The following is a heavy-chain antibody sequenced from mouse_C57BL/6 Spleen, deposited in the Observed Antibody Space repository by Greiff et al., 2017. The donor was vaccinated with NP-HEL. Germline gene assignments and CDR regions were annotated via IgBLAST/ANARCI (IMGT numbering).Heavy chain of an antibody. V-gene: IGHV1-26*01. CDR1: GYTFTDYY. CDR2: INPNNGGT. Sequence: VQLQQSGPELVKPGASVKISCKASGYTFTDYYMNWVKQSHGKSLEWIGDINPNNGGTSYNQKFKGKATLTVDKSSSTAYMELRSLTSEDSAVYYCARSGDEEDYFDYWGQGTTLTVSS. D-gene: IGHD3-2*02. J-gene: IGHJ2*01. CDR3: ARSGDEEDYFDY.